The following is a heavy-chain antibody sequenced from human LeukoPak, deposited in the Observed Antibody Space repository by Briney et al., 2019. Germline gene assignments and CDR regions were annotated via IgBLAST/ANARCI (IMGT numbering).Heavy chain of an antibody. CDR1: GGSISSYY. V-gene: IGHV4-4*07. CDR2: IYTSGST. Sequence: SETLSLTCTVSGGSISSYYWSWIRQPAGKGLEWIGRIYTSGSTNYNPSLKSRVTISVDTSKNQFSLKLSSVTAADTAVYYCARPYSSSAAFDIWGQGTMVTVSS. J-gene: IGHJ3*02. D-gene: IGHD6-6*01. CDR3: ARPYSSSAAFDI.